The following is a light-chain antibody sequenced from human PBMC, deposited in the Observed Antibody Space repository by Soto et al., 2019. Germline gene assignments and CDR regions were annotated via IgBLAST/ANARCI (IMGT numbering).Light chain of an antibody. CDR2: GPS. Sequence: IQLTQSPSSLSASGGDRVTITCRASQGIGSNLAWYLQKPGEALKLLVYGPSTLQSGVPSWFGGRGFGTVFTLTITSLHPEDFTTYYFQHSNIYPLTFGGGTKVEIK. CDR3: QHSNIYPLT. V-gene: IGKV1-9*01. CDR1: QGIGSN. J-gene: IGKJ4*01.